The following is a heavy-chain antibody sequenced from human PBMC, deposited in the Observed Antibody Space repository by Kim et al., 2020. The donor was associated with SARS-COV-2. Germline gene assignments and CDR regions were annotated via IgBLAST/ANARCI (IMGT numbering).Heavy chain of an antibody. V-gene: IGHV4-59*01. J-gene: IGHJ4*02. CDR3: ARVSYGSGSYQFDY. CDR1: GGSISSYY. CDR2: IYYSGST. Sequence: SETLSLTCTVSGGSISSYYWSWIRQPPGKGLEWIGYIYYSGSTNYNPSLKSRVTISVDTSKNQFSLKLSSVTAADTAVYYCARVSYGSGSYQFDYWGQGTLVTVSS. D-gene: IGHD3-10*01.